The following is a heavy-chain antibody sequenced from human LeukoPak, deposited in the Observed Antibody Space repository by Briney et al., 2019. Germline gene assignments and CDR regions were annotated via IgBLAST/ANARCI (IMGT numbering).Heavy chain of an antibody. CDR3: AKIRATYYDFWSGYSHRDYYYYYMHV. V-gene: IGHV3-30*02. D-gene: IGHD3-3*01. CDR2: IRYDGSNK. J-gene: IGHJ6*03. Sequence: PGGSLRLSCEASGFTFSSYGMHWVRQAPGKGLEWVAFIRYDGSNKYYADSVKGRFTISRDNSKNTLYLQMNSLRAEDTAVYYCAKIRATYYDFWSGYSHRDYYYYYMHVWGKGTTVTVSS. CDR1: GFTFSSYG.